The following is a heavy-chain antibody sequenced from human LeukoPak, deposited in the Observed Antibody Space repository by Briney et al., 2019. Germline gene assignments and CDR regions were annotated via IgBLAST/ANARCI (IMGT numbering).Heavy chain of an antibody. D-gene: IGHD6-13*01. V-gene: IGHV4-34*01. CDR2: INHSGST. J-gene: IGHJ5*02. CDR1: GGCFSGYY. Sequence: SETLSLTCAVYGGCFSGYYWSWIRQPAGKGLEWIREINHSGSTNYNPSLKSRVTISVDTSKNQFSLKLSSVTAADTAVYYCARRYSSSWFNWFDPWGQGTLVTVSS. CDR3: ARRYSSSWFNWFDP.